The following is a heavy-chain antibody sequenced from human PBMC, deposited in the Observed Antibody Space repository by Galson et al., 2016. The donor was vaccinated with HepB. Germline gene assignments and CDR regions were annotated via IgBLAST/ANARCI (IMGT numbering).Heavy chain of an antibody. Sequence: SETLSLTCGVSGASLSGYCWTWIRQPPGKGLEWIGEINHTGNTNSNPSLKSRLTISVDTSKSQFSLKLDSVTAADTAAYYCARGAADLVGMDVWGQGTTVTVSS. J-gene: IGHJ6*02. D-gene: IGHD3-3*01. CDR2: INHTGNT. CDR3: ARGAADLVGMDV. CDR1: GASLSGYC. V-gene: IGHV4-34*01.